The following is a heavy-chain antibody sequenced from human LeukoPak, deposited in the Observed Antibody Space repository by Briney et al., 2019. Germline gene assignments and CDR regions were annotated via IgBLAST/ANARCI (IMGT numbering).Heavy chain of an antibody. CDR2: IYYSGST. Sequence: PSETLSPTCTVSGGSISSSSYYWGWIRQPPGKGLEWIGSIYYSGSTYYNPSLKSRVTISVDTSKNQFSLKLSSVTAADTAVYYCASGTDCSSTSCYYLADYWGQGTLVTVSS. V-gene: IGHV4-39*01. CDR1: GGSISSSSYY. J-gene: IGHJ4*02. D-gene: IGHD2-2*01. CDR3: ASGTDCSSTSCYYLADY.